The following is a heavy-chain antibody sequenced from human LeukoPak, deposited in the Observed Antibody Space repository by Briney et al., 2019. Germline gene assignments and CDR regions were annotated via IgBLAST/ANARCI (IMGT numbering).Heavy chain of an antibody. CDR3: ARTSIVGDRESFDY. Sequence: GESLKISCKGSGYSITSYWIGWVRQMPGKGLELMGIIYTGDSDTRYSPSFQGLVPISADKSISTAYLQRSSLKASDTAMYYCARTSIVGDRESFDYWGQGTLVTVSS. J-gene: IGHJ4*02. V-gene: IGHV5-51*01. CDR2: IYTGDSDT. CDR1: GYSITSYW. D-gene: IGHD1-26*01.